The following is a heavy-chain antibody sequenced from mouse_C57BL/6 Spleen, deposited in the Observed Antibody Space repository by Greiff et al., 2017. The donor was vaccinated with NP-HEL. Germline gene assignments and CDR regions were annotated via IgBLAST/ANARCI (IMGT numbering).Heavy chain of an antibody. CDR2: INYDGSST. CDR3: ARGGNWTWYFDV. J-gene: IGHJ1*03. Sequence: DVKLVESEGGLVQPGSSMKLSCTASGFTFSDYYMAWVRQVPEKGLEWVANINYDGSSTYYLDSLKSRFIISRDNAKNILYLQMSSLKSEDTATYYCARGGNWTWYFDVWGTGTTVTVSS. D-gene: IGHD4-1*01. CDR1: GFTFSDYY. V-gene: IGHV5-16*01.